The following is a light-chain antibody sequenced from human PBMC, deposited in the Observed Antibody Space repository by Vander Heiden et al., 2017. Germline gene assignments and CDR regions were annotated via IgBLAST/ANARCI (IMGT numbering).Light chain of an antibody. CDR3: MQSLQTPFT. V-gene: IGKV2-28*01. J-gene: IGKJ3*01. CDR2: LGS. Sequence: IVSAHSLLSLPVTPGEPASISCRSSQSLLHSNGYNYLDWYLQKPGQSPQLLIYLGSNRASGVPDRFSGSGSGTDFTLKISRVEAEDVGVYYCMQSLQTPFTFGHGTKVDIK. CDR1: QSLLHSNGYNY.